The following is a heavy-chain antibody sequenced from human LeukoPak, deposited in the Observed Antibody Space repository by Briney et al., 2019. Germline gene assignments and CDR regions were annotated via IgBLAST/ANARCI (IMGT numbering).Heavy chain of an antibody. CDR3: ARADDISPRYYYGMDV. CDR1: GFTFSTSA. V-gene: IGHV1-18*01. CDR2: ISAYYGNT. J-gene: IGHJ6*02. D-gene: IGHD3-9*01. Sequence: ASVKVSCKTSGFTFSTSAVQWVRQARGQRLEWMGWISAYYGNTNYAQKLQGRVTLTTDTSTSTAYMELRSLTSDDTAVYFCARADDISPRYYYGMDVWGPGTTVSVSS.